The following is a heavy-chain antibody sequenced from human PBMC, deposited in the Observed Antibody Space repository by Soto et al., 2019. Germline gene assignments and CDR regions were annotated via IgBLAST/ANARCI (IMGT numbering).Heavy chain of an antibody. CDR1: GFTFSSYG. J-gene: IGHJ4*02. CDR3: AKDINNPAYGDYGLFDY. V-gene: IGHV3-30*18. D-gene: IGHD4-17*01. CDR2: ISYDGSNK. Sequence: PGGSLRLSCAASGFTFSSYGMHWVRQAPGKGLEWVAVISYDGSNKYYADSVKGRFTISRDNSKNTLYLQMNSLRAEDTAVYYCAKDINNPAYGDYGLFDYWGQGTLVTVSS.